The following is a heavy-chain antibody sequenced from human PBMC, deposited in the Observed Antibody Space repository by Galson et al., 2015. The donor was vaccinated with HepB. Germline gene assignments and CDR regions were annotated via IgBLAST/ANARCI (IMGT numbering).Heavy chain of an antibody. CDR2: ISYDGSNK. CDR1: GFTFSSYG. CDR3: AKDKRWQWSFLDY. J-gene: IGHJ4*02. V-gene: IGHV3-30*18. Sequence: SLRLSCAASGFTFSSYGMHWVRQAPGKGLEWVAVISYDGSNKYYADSVKGRFTISRDNSKNTLYLQMNSLRAEDTAVYYCAKDKRWQWSFLDYWGQGTLVTVSS. D-gene: IGHD6-19*01.